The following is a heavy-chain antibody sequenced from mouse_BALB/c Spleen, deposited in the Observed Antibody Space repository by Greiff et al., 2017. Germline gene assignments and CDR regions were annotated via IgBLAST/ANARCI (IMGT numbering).Heavy chain of an antibody. CDR1: GYAFTNYL. J-gene: IGHJ2*01. Sequence: VQLQQSGAELVRPGTSVKVSCKASGYAFTNYLIEWVKQRPGQGLEWMGVLNPGSGGTNYNEKFKGKATLTADKYSSTAYMQSSSMTSDDSAVYFCARGDGYYDYWGQGTTLTVSS. D-gene: IGHD2-3*01. CDR2: LNPGSGGT. V-gene: IGHV1-54*03. CDR3: ARGDGYYDY.